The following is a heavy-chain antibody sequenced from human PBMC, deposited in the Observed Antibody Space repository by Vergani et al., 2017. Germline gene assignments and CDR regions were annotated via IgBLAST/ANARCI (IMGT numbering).Heavy chain of an antibody. CDR2: IKQDGSEK. CDR1: GFTFSSYW. Sequence: EVQLVESGGGLVQPGGSLSLSCAASGFTFSSYWMSWVRQAPGKGLEWVANIKQDGSEKYYVDSVKGRFTISRDNAKNSLYLQMNSLRAEDTAVYYCARDYYYYCMDVWGKGTTVTVSS. CDR3: ARDYYYYCMDV. J-gene: IGHJ6*03. V-gene: IGHV3-7*01.